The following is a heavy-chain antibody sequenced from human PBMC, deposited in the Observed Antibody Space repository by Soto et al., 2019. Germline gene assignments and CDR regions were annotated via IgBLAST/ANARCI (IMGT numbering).Heavy chain of an antibody. CDR1: GFSLSNARMG. D-gene: IGHD6-13*01. J-gene: IGHJ5*02. CDR2: IFSNEEK. CDR3: ERIRGSIAAAGTGWFDP. V-gene: IGHV2-26*01. Sequence: QVTLKESGPVLVKPTETLTLTCTVSGFSLSNARMGVSWIRQPPGKALAWLAHIFSNEEKSYSTSLKSRLTLSKDTSKSQVVLTMTNMDPVDTATYYCERIRGSIAAAGTGWFDPWGQGTLVTVSS.